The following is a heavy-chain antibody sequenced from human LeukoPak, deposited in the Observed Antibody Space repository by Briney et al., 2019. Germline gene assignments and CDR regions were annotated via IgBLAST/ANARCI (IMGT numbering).Heavy chain of an antibody. D-gene: IGHD5-12*01. J-gene: IGHJ4*02. CDR3: ARDGYSGYDGYDY. CDR2: ISSSGSTI. Sequence: GGSLRLSCAASGFTFSAYALHWVRQAPGKGLEWVSYISSSGSTIYYADSVKGRFTISRDNAKNSLYLQMNSLRAEDTAVYYCARDGYSGYDGYDYWGQGTLVTVSS. V-gene: IGHV3-48*03. CDR1: GFTFSAYA.